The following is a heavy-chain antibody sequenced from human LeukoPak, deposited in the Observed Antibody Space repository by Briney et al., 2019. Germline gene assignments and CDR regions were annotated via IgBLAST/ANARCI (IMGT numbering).Heavy chain of an antibody. J-gene: IGHJ5*02. CDR1: GYTFTTYD. Sequence: ASVKVSCKASGYTFTTYDINWVRQATGQGLEWMRWMNPNSVNRGYTQKFQGRVTMTRNTSISTAYMELSSLRAEDTAVYYCARGRGSGHKENWFDPWGQGTLVTVSS. V-gene: IGHV1-8*01. D-gene: IGHD6-19*01. CDR2: MNPNSVNR. CDR3: ARGRGSGHKENWFDP.